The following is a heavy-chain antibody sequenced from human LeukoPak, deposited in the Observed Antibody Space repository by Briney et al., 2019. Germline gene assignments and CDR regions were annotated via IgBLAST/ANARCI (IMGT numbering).Heavy chain of an antibody. CDR2: IYTSGST. V-gene: IGHV4-4*09. Sequence: PSETLSLTCTVSGGSISSYYWSWIRQPPGKGLEWIGYIYTSGSTNYNPSLKSRVTISVDTSKNQFSLKLSSVTAADTAVYYCARRGKSGPYYYYYMDVWGKGTTVTVSS. CDR3: ARRGKSGPYYYYYMDV. D-gene: IGHD3-16*01. J-gene: IGHJ6*03. CDR1: GGSISSYY.